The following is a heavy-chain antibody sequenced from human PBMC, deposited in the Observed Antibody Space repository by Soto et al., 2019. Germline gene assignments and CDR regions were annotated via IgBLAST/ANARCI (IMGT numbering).Heavy chain of an antibody. CDR1: GGTFSRYA. J-gene: IGHJ6*02. D-gene: IGHD4-17*01. V-gene: IGHV1-69*02. Sequence: QVQLVQSGAEVKKRGSSVKVSCKASGGTFSRYAISWVRQAPGQGLKWMGRIIPILGIANYAQKFQGRVTITADKSTSTAYMDLSSLRSEDTAVYYCARLLHGDYGYYYYGMDVWGQGTTVTVSS. CDR2: IIPILGIA. CDR3: ARLLHGDYGYYYYGMDV.